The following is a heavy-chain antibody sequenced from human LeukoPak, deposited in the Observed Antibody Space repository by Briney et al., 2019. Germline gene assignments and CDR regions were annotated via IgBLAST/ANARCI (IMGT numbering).Heavy chain of an antibody. CDR3: ARITGPPPHRWFDP. Sequence: ASVKVSCKASGHTFTSYGISWVRQAPGQGLEWMGWISAYNGNTNYAQKLQGRVTMTTDTSTSTAYMELRSLRSDDTAVYYCARITGPPPHRWFDPWGQGTLVTVSS. CDR1: GHTFTSYG. D-gene: IGHD1-14*01. V-gene: IGHV1-18*01. CDR2: ISAYNGNT. J-gene: IGHJ5*02.